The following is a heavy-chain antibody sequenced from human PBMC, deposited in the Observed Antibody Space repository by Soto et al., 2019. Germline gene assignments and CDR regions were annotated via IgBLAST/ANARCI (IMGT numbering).Heavy chain of an antibody. CDR3: ARDRRAAAGKNYNWFDP. CDR1: GDSVSSNSAS. V-gene: IGHV6-1*01. CDR2: TYYRSKWYN. D-gene: IGHD6-13*01. Sequence: SQTLSLTCAISGDSVSSNSASWNLIRQSPSRGLEWLGRTYYRSKWYNDYAVSVKSRITINPDTSKNQFSLQLNSVTPEDTAVYYCARDRRAAAGKNYNWFDPWGQGTLVTV. J-gene: IGHJ5*02.